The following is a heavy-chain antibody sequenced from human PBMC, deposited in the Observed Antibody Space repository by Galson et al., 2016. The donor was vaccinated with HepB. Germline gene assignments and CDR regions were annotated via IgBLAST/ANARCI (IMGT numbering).Heavy chain of an antibody. CDR2: ISSSNSVI. V-gene: IGHV3-48*02. D-gene: IGHD3-10*01. Sequence: SLRLSCAVSGFTFSNYSMNWVRQAPGQGLEWVSYISSSNSVIYYANSVKGRFTISRDNAKNSLYLQMNSLRDEDTAVYYCARRAVWFREPTQAYYYGMDVWGQGTTVTVSS. J-gene: IGHJ6*02. CDR3: ARRAVWFREPTQAYYYGMDV. CDR1: GFTFSNYS.